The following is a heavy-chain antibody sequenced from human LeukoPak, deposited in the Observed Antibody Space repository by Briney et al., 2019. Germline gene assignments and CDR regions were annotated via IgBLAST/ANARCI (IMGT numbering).Heavy chain of an antibody. CDR2: ISGSGGST. CDR1: GFTFSSYA. CDR3: AKDLLVYCSSTSCPGGDY. D-gene: IGHD2-2*01. Sequence: PGGSLRLSCAASGFTFSSYAMSWVRQAPGKGLEWVSAISGSGGSTYYADSVKGRFTISRDNSKNTLYLQMNSLRAEDTAVYYCAKDLLVYCSSTSCPGGDYRGQGTLVTVSS. V-gene: IGHV3-23*01. J-gene: IGHJ4*02.